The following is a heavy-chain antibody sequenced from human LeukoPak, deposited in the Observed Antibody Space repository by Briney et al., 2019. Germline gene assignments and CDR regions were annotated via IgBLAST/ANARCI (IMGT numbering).Heavy chain of an antibody. CDR1: GFTFSLYS. D-gene: IGHD3-10*02. CDR3: AELGITMIGGV. V-gene: IGHV3-69-1*02. Sequence: GGSLRLSCAASGFTFSLYSMNWVRQAPGKGLEWVSSISSSSNIYYADSVKGRFTISRDNAKNSLYLQMSSLRAEDTAVYYCAELGITMIGGVWGKGTTVTISS. CDR2: ISSSSNI. J-gene: IGHJ6*04.